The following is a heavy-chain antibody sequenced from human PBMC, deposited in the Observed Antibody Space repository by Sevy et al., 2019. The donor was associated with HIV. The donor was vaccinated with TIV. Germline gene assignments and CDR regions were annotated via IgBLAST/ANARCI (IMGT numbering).Heavy chain of an antibody. CDR2: IIPILGTV. V-gene: IGHV1-69*13. J-gene: IGHJ4*02. CDR1: GGTFSSYG. CDR3: ARVTEYYDSNNYEVFDY. Sequence: ASVKVSCKASGGTFSSYGISWVRQAPGQGLEWMGGIIPILGTVNYAQKFQGRVTITADESTKTAYMELSSLRSEDTAVYYCARVTEYYDSNNYEVFDYWGQGTLVTVSS. D-gene: IGHD3-22*01.